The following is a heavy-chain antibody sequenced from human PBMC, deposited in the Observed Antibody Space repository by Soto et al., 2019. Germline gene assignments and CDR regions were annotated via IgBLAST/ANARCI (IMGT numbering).Heavy chain of an antibody. CDR2: IYYSGST. CDR1: GGSISSYY. J-gene: IGHJ5*02. V-gene: IGHV4-59*08. Sequence: QVQLQESGPGLVKPSETLSLTCTVSGGSISSYYWSWIRQPPGKGLEWIGYIYYSGSTNYNPSLKSRVTISVDTSKNQFSLKLSSVTAADTAVYYCARLKDYYGSGSYIWFDPWGQGTLVTVSS. D-gene: IGHD3-10*01. CDR3: ARLKDYYGSGSYIWFDP.